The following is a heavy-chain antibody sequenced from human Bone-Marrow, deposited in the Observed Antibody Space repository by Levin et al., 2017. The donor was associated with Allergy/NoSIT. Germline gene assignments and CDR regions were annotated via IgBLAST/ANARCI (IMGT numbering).Heavy chain of an antibody. CDR1: GFTFSDYY. CDR2: ISSSSSYT. CDR3: ARVGRLTVTGRDGWFDP. Sequence: NPGGSLRLSCAASGFTFSDYYMSWIRQAPGKGLEWVSYISSSSSYTNYADSVKGRFTISRDNAKNSLYLQMNSLRAEDTAVYYCARVGRLTVTGRDGWFDPWGQGTLVTVSS. J-gene: IGHJ5*02. D-gene: IGHD4-17*01. V-gene: IGHV3-11*06.